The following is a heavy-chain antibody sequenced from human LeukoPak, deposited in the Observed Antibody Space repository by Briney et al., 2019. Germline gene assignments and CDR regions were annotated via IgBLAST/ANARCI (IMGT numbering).Heavy chain of an antibody. D-gene: IGHD3-10*01. J-gene: IGHJ4*02. V-gene: IGHV3-30*12. CDR1: GFTFRNYG. Sequence: PGRSLRLSCATSGFTFRNYGMHWVRQAPGKGLEWVAIIYYDGGNQYYADSVKGRFTISRDNSKDTLYLQLNSLRAEDTAMYYCARDRGQSYFDYWGQGTLVTVSS. CDR2: IYYDGGNQ. CDR3: ARDRGQSYFDY.